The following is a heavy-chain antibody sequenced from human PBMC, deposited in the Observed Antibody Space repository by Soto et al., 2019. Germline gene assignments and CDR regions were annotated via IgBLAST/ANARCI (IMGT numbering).Heavy chain of an antibody. CDR2: IKNNGEGGTT. Sequence: EVQLVQSGGALVKPGGSLRLSCATSGFTFSNAWMTWIRQAPGRGLEWVGRIKNNGEGGTTDFAAPVKGRFSISRDDSKNTLFLQMSSLKTEDTAIYYCATGYPYYYDRSSYHGDDAFDIWGQGTMVTVSS. CDR1: GFTFSNAW. D-gene: IGHD3-22*01. J-gene: IGHJ3*02. V-gene: IGHV3-15*02. CDR3: ATGYPYYYDRSSYHGDDAFDI.